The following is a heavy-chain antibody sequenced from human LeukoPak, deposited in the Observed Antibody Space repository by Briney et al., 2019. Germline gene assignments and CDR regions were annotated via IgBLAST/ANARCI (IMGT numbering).Heavy chain of an antibody. J-gene: IGHJ6*03. Sequence: SETLSLTCAVYGGSFSGYYWSWIRQPPGKGLEWIGEINHSGSTNYNPSLKSRVTISVDTSKNQFSLKLSSVTAADAAVYYCARTTEAHSWRTRYYDYYMDVWGKGTTVTVSS. V-gene: IGHV4-34*01. D-gene: IGHD6-13*01. CDR1: GGSFSGYY. CDR3: ARTTEAHSWRTRYYDYYMDV. CDR2: INHSGST.